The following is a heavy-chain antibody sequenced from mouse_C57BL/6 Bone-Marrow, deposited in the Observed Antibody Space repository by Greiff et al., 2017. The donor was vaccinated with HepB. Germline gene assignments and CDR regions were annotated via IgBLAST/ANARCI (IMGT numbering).Heavy chain of an antibody. D-gene: IGHD2-1*01. CDR2: INPYNGGT. V-gene: IGHV1-19*01. CDR3: ARARIYYGNSWFAY. Sequence: VQLQQSGPVLVKPGASVKMSCKASGYTFTDYYMNWVKQSHGKSLEWIGVINPYNGGTSYNQKFKGKATLTVDKSSSTAYMELNSLTSEDSAVYYCARARIYYGNSWFAYWGQGTLVTVSA. J-gene: IGHJ3*01. CDR1: GYTFTDYY.